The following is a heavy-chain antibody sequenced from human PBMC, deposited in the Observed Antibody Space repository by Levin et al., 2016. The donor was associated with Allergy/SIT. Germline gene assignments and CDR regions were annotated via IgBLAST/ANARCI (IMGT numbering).Heavy chain of an antibody. D-gene: IGHD6-13*01. CDR2: IYYSGST. J-gene: IGHJ4*02. Sequence: SETLSLTCTVSGGSVNFHYWSWIRLAPGKGLEWIGYIYYSGSTNYSPSLESRVTISLDTSKNQVSLSLSSVTAADTAVYYCARSTRPQLVRLPYFDYWGQGTLVTVSS. V-gene: IGHV4-59*02. CDR1: GGSVNFHY. CDR3: ARSTRPQLVRLPYFDY.